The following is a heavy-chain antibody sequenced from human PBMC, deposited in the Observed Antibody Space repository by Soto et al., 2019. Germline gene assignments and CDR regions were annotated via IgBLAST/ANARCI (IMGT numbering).Heavy chain of an antibody. J-gene: IGHJ4*02. V-gene: IGHV4-39*01. Sequence: SETLSLTCTVSGGSISSGGYYWSWIRQPPGKGLEWIGSIYYSGSTYYNPSLKSRVTISVDTSKNQFSLKLSSVTAADTAVYYCARQDFFPFDYWGQGTLVTVSS. CDR1: GGSISSGGYY. CDR3: ARQDFFPFDY. CDR2: IYYSGST.